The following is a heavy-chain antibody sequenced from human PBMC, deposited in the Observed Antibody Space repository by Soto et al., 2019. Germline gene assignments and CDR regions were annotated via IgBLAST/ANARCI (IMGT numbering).Heavy chain of an antibody. V-gene: IGHV4-30-4*01. CDR2: IYHTGST. Sequence: KPSETLSLTCSVSGDSINSGNYYWSWIRQPPGKGLEWIGYIYHTGSTYYKPSLKSRVSISVDTSKNQFSLRLTSVTAADTAVYYCAREWGDCGDGRCYLPFFDYWGQGALVTVSS. D-gene: IGHD2-15*01. CDR1: GDSINSGNYY. J-gene: IGHJ4*02. CDR3: AREWGDCGDGRCYLPFFDY.